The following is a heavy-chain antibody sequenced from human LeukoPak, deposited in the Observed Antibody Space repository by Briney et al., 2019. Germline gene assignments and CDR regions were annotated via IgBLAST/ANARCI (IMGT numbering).Heavy chain of an antibody. CDR3: ASQNSRIDDAFDI. V-gene: IGHV3-20*04. J-gene: IGHJ3*02. D-gene: IGHD2-15*01. CDR1: GFTFDDYG. Sequence: GGSLRLSCAAAGFTFDDYGMSWVRQAPGKGLEWVSGINWNGGSTGYADSVKGRFTISRDNAKNSLYLQMNSLRAEDTALYYCASQNSRIDDAFDIWGQGTMVTVSS. CDR2: INWNGGST.